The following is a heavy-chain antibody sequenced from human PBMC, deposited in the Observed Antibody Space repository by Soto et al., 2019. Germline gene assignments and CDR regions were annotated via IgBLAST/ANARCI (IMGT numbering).Heavy chain of an antibody. CDR3: ARGPSGDKVHY. CDR1: GGSITSDYSC. CDR2: IFDSGTT. V-gene: IGHV4-30-4*01. D-gene: IGHD7-27*01. J-gene: IGHJ4*02. Sequence: SETLSLTCTVSGGSITSDYSCWSWIRQPPGEGLEWIGHIFDSGTTYTNPSLRSQVAISLDTSRNHFSLTLSSVTAADTAVYYCARGPSGDKVHYWGQGALVTVSS.